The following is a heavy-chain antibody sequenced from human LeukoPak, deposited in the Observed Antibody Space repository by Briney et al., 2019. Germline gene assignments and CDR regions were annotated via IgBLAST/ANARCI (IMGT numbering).Heavy chain of an antibody. CDR3: ARDVGEYCSSVSCYASDY. CDR1: GYTFTGYY. D-gene: IGHD2-2*01. Sequence: ASVKVSCKASGYTFTGYYMHWVRQAPGQGLEWMGWINPSSGGTNYAQKFQGRVTMTRDTSISTAYMELSRLRSDDTAVYYCARDVGEYCSSVSCYASDYWGQGTLVTVSS. CDR2: INPSSGGT. V-gene: IGHV1-2*02. J-gene: IGHJ4*02.